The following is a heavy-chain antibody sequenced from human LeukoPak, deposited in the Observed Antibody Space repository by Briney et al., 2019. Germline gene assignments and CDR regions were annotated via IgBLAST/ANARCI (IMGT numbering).Heavy chain of an antibody. CDR3: AKGVAAAGIFDY. CDR1: GFTFSSYA. CDR2: ISGSGGST. Sequence: GGSLRLSCAASGFTFSSYAMSWVRQAPGKGLEWVSAISGSGGSTYYADSVKGRFTISRDNPKNTLYLQMNSLRAEDTAVYYCAKGVAAAGIFDYWGQGTLVTVSS. J-gene: IGHJ4*02. V-gene: IGHV3-23*01. D-gene: IGHD6-13*01.